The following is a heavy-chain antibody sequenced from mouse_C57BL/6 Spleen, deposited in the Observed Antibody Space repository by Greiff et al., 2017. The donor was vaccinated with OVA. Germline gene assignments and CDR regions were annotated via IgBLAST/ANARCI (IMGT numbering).Heavy chain of an antibody. CDR2: ISYDGSN. J-gene: IGHJ1*03. V-gene: IGHV3-6*01. D-gene: IGHD4-1*01. CDR3: ARDLGLRYFEV. CDR1: GYSITSGYY. Sequence: DVHLVESGPGLVKPSQSLSLTCSVTGYSITSGYYWNWIRQFPGNKLEWMGYISYDGSNNYNPSLKNRISITRDTSKNQFFLKLNSVTTEDTATYYCARDLGLRYFEVWGTGTTVTVSS.